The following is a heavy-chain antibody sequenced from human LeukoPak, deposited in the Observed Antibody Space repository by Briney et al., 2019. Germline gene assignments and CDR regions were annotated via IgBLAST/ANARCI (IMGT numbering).Heavy chain of an antibody. CDR1: GFTFSNYA. D-gene: IGHD6-13*01. CDR3: ARDYPIHSSSWYGEGVFDY. Sequence: SGGSLRLSCTASGFTFSNYAMTWVRQAPGKGLEWVSYISSSGSTIYYADSVKGRFTISRDNAKNSLYLQMNSLRAEDTAVYYCARDYPIHSSSWYGEGVFDYWGQGTLVTVSS. CDR2: ISSSGSTI. J-gene: IGHJ4*02. V-gene: IGHV3-11*01.